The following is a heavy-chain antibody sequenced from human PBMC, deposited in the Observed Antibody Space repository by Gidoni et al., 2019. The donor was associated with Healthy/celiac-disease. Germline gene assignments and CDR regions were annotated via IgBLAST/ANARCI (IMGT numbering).Heavy chain of an antibody. CDR1: GFTFSDHY. Sequence: EVQLVESGGGLVQPGGSLRLSCAASGFTFSDHYMDWVRQAPGKGLEWVGRTRNKANSYTTEYAASVKGRFTISRDDSKNSLYLQMNSLKTEDTAVYYCARFVVVVVAATPAIYYYYGMDVWGQGTTVTVSS. V-gene: IGHV3-72*01. CDR3: ARFVVVVVAATPAIYYYYGMDV. D-gene: IGHD2-15*01. CDR2: TRNKANSYTT. J-gene: IGHJ6*02.